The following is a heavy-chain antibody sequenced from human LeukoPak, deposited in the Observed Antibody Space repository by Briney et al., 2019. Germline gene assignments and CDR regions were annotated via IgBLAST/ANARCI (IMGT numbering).Heavy chain of an antibody. CDR3: ARDMTPVTTGDY. D-gene: IGHD4-17*01. V-gene: IGHV3-66*01. Sequence: GGFLRLSCAASGLTVNSNYMSWVRQAPGKGLEWVSVIYSGGGTYYADSVKGRFTISRDNSKNTLYLQMNSLRAEDTAVYYCARDMTPVTTGDYWGQGTLVTISS. CDR1: GLTVNSNY. CDR2: IYSGGGT. J-gene: IGHJ4*02.